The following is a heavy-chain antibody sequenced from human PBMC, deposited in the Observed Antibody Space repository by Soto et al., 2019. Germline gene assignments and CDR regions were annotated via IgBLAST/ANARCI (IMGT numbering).Heavy chain of an antibody. Sequence: LKISCKCSGYSFTSYWIGWVRQMPWKRLKWMGIIYPADSDTRYSQPFQGQVTTSADKSISTAYLRGSSLKASDTAMYYCARVGIVAKINGAFDIWGQGTMVTVSS. D-gene: IGHD5-12*01. CDR3: ARVGIVAKINGAFDI. CDR2: IYPADSDT. CDR1: GYSFTSYW. V-gene: IGHV5-51*01. J-gene: IGHJ3*02.